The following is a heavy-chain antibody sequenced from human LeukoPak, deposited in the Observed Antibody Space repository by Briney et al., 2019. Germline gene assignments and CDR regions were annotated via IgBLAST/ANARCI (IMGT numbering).Heavy chain of an antibody. D-gene: IGHD1-26*01. CDR1: GFIFSTYA. CDR3: ARDTRTFDY. J-gene: IGHJ4*02. CDR2: LSGSGDKT. Sequence: TGGSLRLSCAVSGFIFSTYATSWVRQAPGRGLEWVSALSGSGDKTFYADSVKGRFTISRDNAKNSLFLQMNSLRADDTAVYYCARDTRTFDYWGQGTLVTVSS. V-gene: IGHV3-23*01.